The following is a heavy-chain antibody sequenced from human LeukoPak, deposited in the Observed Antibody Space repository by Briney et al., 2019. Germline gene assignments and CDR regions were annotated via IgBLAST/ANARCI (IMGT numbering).Heavy chain of an antibody. CDR2: ISGSGGST. J-gene: IGHJ3*02. CDR1: GFTFSSYA. Sequence: GGSLRLSCAASGFTFSSYAMGWVRQAPGKGLEWVSAISGSGGSTYYADSVRGRFTISRDNSKNTLYLQMNSLRAEDTAVYCCAKVWWELPFDAFDIWGQGTMVTVSS. V-gene: IGHV3-23*01. CDR3: AKVWWELPFDAFDI. D-gene: IGHD1-26*01.